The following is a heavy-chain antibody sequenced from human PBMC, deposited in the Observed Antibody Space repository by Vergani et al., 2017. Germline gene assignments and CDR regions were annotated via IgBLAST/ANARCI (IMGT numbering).Heavy chain of an antibody. Sequence: EVQLVQSGAEVKKPGESLKISCKGSGYSFTSYWIGWVRQMPGKGLEWMGIIYPGDSDTRYSPSFQGQVTSSADKSISTAYLQWSSLKASDTAMYYCARLIDSSGYHVPFDYWGQGTLVTVSS. J-gene: IGHJ4*02. D-gene: IGHD3-22*01. CDR2: IYPGDSDT. CDR1: GYSFTSYW. V-gene: IGHV5-51*01. CDR3: ARLIDSSGYHVPFDY.